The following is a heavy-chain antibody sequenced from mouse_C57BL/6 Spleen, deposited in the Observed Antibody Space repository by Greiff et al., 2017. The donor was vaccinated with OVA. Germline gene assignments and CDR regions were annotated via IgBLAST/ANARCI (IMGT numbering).Heavy chain of an antibody. CDR2: ISYDGSN. CDR3: ARDMY. V-gene: IGHV3-6*01. J-gene: IGHJ2*01. Sequence: EVKLQESGPGLVKPSQSLSLTCSVTGYSITSGYYWNWIRQFLGNKPEWLGYISYDGSNNYNPSLKNRISITRDTSKNQFFLKLNSVTTEDTATYYCARDMYWGQGTTLTVSS. CDR1: GYSITSGYY.